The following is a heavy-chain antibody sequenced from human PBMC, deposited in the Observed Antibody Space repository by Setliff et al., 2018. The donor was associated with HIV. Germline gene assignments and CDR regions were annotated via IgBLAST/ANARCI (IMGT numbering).Heavy chain of an antibody. J-gene: IGHJ3*02. CDR2: ISAYNGDT. CDR3: ARRPIFYQLLLDAFDT. CDR1: GYTFTNYG. D-gene: IGHD2-2*01. V-gene: IGHV1-18*01. Sequence: ASVKVSCKASGYTFTNYGISWVRQAPGQGLEWMGWISAYNGDTNYAQTVQGRVTMTADTSTRTAYMELRSLRSDDTAVYYCARRPIFYQLLLDAFDTWGQGTMVTVSS.